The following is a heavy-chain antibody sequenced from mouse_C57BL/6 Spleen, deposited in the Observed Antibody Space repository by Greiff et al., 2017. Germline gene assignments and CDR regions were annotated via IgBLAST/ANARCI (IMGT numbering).Heavy chain of an antibody. CDR2: INYDGSST. CDR3: ARETTVVAPGYFDV. D-gene: IGHD1-1*01. V-gene: IGHV5-16*01. J-gene: IGHJ1*03. CDR1: GFTFSDYY. Sequence: EVKLVESEGGLVQPGSSMKLSCTASGFTFSDYYMAWVRQVPEKGLEWVANINYDGSSTYYLDSLKSRFIISRDNAKNILYLQMSSLKSEDTATYYCARETTVVAPGYFDVWGTGTTVTVSS.